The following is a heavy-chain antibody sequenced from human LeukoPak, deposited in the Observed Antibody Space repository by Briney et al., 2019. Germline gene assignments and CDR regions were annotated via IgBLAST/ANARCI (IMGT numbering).Heavy chain of an antibody. CDR1: GYSISSGYY. J-gene: IGHJ5*02. CDR2: IYHSGST. Sequence: SETLSLTCTVSGYSISSGYYWGWIRQPPGKGLEWIGSIYHSGSTYYNPSLKSRVTISVDTSKNQFSLKLSSVTAADTAVYYCAKSLYGSGSYYNWFDPWGQGTLVTVSS. D-gene: IGHD3-10*01. V-gene: IGHV4-38-2*02. CDR3: AKSLYGSGSYYNWFDP.